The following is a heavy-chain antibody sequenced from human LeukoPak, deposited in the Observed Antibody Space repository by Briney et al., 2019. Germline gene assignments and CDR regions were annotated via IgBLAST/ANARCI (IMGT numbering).Heavy chain of an antibody. D-gene: IGHD5-12*01. J-gene: IGHJ5*02. V-gene: IGHV4-38-2*02. Sequence: SETLSLTCTVSGYSISSGYYWGWIRQPPGKGLEWIGSIYHSGSTYYNPSLKSRVTISVDTSKNQFSLKLSSVTAADTAVYYCARGNSGYDFGWFDPWGQGTLVTVSS. CDR1: GYSISSGYY. CDR3: ARGNSGYDFGWFDP. CDR2: IYHSGST.